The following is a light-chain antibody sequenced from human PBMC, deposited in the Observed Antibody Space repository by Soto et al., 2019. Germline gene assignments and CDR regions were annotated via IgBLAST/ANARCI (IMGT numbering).Light chain of an antibody. CDR2: EVN. V-gene: IGLV2-14*01. CDR1: SSDVGGYDY. CDR3: SSYSISTAYL. Sequence: QSVLTQPSSVSVSPGQSITISCTGTSSDVGGYDYVSLYQLHPGKAPKLMVFEVNNLPSGVSYRFSGSKSGNTDSLNISGLQAEDEADYFCSSYSISTAYLFGTGTKVTVL. J-gene: IGLJ1*01.